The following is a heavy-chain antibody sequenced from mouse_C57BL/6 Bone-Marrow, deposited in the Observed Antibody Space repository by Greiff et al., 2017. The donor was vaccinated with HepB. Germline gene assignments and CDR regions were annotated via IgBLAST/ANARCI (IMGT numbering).Heavy chain of an antibody. V-gene: IGHV1-26*01. J-gene: IGHJ2*01. CDR2: INPNNGGT. Sequence: EVQLQQSGPELVKPGASVKISCKASGYTFTDYYMNWVKQSHGKSLEWIGDINPNNGGTSYNQKFKGKATLTVEKSSSTAYMELRSLTSEDSAVYYCARHPDYFDYWGQGTTLTVSS. CDR1: GYTFTDYY. CDR3: ARHPDYFDY.